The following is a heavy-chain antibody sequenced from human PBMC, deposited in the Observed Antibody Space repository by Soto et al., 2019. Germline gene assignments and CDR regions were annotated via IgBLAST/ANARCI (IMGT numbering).Heavy chain of an antibody. D-gene: IGHD6-19*01. CDR1: GYSFTSYW. CDR2: IDPSDSYI. J-gene: IGHJ6*02. Sequence: VQLVQSGAEVKKPGESLRISCKGSGYSFTSYWISWVRQMPGKGLEWMGRIDPSDSYINYSPSFQGHVTISADKSITTAYLQWSSLKASDTAMYYCARLAMAARRGYYGMDVWGQGTTVTVSS. V-gene: IGHV5-10-1*01. CDR3: ARLAMAARRGYYGMDV.